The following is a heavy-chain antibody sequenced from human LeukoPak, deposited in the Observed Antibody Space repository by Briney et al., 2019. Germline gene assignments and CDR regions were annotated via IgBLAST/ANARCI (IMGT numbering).Heavy chain of an antibody. J-gene: IGHJ3*02. V-gene: IGHV3-23*01. CDR3: ATPYRSAYSSSWYSPWDAFDI. CDR2: ISGDGVSP. CDR1: GFTFNNYA. D-gene: IGHD6-13*01. Sequence: GGSLRLSCSASGFTFNNYALTWVRQTPGKGLECVSAISGDGVSPYYADSVRGRFTISRDNSKNTLYLQMNSLRAEDTAVYYCATPYRSAYSSSWYSPWDAFDIWGQGTMVTVSS.